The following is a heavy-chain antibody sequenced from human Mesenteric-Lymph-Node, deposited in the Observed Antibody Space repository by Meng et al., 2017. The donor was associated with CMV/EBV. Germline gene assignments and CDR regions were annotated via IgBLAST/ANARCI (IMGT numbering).Heavy chain of an antibody. V-gene: IGHV4-39*01. CDR3: ARLWNSAFFYYFDY. CDR2: VYYGGNT. D-gene: IGHD2/OR15-2a*01. J-gene: IGHJ4*01. CDR1: GDSMVGSDYY. Sequence: SGDSMVGSDYYWAWLRQPPGKGLEWIGTVYYGGNTYYNPSLKSRLTISVDTSKNRFSLRLTSVTAADTALYFCARLWNSAFFYYFDYWGPGTLVTVSS.